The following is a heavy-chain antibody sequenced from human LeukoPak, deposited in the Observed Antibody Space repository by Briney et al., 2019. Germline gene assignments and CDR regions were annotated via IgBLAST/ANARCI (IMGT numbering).Heavy chain of an antibody. D-gene: IGHD3-22*01. CDR3: AKTANYYDSSGYGGFDY. CDR2: ISGSGGST. Sequence: PGASLRLSCAASGFTFSSYAMSWVRQAPRKGLEWVSAISGSGGSTYYADSVKGRFTISRDNSKNTLYLQMNSLRAEDTAVYYCAKTANYYDSSGYGGFDYWGQGTLVTVSS. CDR1: GFTFSSYA. J-gene: IGHJ4*02. V-gene: IGHV3-23*01.